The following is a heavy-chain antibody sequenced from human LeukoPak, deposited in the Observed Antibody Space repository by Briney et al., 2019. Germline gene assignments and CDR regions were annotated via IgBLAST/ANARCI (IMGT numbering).Heavy chain of an antibody. CDR2: INPNSGGT. CDR3: ARDHQLVAFDP. V-gene: IGHV1-2*02. J-gene: IGHJ5*02. D-gene: IGHD6-13*01. Sequence: ASVKVSCKASGYTFTDSYMHWVRQAPGQGLEWMGWINPNSGGTKYAQKFQGRVTMTRDTSISPAYMELSRLRSDDTAVYYCARDHQLVAFDPWGQGTLVTVSS. CDR1: GYTFTDSY.